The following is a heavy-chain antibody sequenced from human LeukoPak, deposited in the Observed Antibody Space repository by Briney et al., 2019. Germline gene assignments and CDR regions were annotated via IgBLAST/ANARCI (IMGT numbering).Heavy chain of an antibody. V-gene: IGHV1-2*02. Sequence: ASVKVSCKASGYTFTGYYMHWVRQAPGQGLEWMGWIKPNSGGTNYAQKFQGRVTMTRDTSISTAYMELSRLRSDDTAVYYCARAPSSSDIVVVPAASVWFDPWGQGTLVTVSS. J-gene: IGHJ5*02. CDR2: IKPNSGGT. D-gene: IGHD2-2*01. CDR3: ARAPSSSDIVVVPAASVWFDP. CDR1: GYTFTGYY.